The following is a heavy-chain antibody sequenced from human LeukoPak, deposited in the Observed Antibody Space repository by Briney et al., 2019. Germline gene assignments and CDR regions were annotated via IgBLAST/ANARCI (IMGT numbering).Heavy chain of an antibody. J-gene: IGHJ6*03. CDR3: AATSVYYDFWSGYSGHYYYMGV. D-gene: IGHD3-3*01. V-gene: IGHV1-58*02. Sequence: GTSVKVSCKASGFTFTSSAMQWVRQARGQRLEWIGWIVVGSGNTNYAQKFQERVTITRDMSTSTAYMELSSLRSEDTAVYYCAATSVYYDFWSGYSGHYYYMGVWGKGTTVTVSS. CDR1: GFTFTSSA. CDR2: IVVGSGNT.